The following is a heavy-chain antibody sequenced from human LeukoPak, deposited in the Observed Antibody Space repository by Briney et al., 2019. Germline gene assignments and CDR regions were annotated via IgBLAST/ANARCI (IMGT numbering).Heavy chain of an antibody. V-gene: IGHV4-34*01. J-gene: IGHJ4*02. D-gene: IGHD3-22*01. CDR1: GGSFSGYY. Sequence: SETLSLTCAVYGGSFSGYYWSWIRQPPGKGLEWIGEINYSGSTNYNPSLKSRVTISVDTSKNQFSLKLSSVTAADTAVYYCARGAGSITMIVVVIRRPYYFDYWGQGTLVTVSS. CDR3: ARGAGSITMIVVVIRRPYYFDY. CDR2: INYSGST.